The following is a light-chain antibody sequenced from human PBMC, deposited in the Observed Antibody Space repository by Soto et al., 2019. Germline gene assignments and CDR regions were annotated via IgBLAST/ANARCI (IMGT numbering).Light chain of an antibody. V-gene: IGKV3-15*01. CDR3: QQYYNWPLT. Sequence: EIVMTQSPATLSVSPGERATLSCRASQSVSSNLAWYQQKPGQAPRPLIYGASTRATGIPARFSGSGSGTEFTLTISSLQSEDFAVYYCQQYYNWPLTFGGGTRWIS. J-gene: IGKJ4*01. CDR1: QSVSSN. CDR2: GAS.